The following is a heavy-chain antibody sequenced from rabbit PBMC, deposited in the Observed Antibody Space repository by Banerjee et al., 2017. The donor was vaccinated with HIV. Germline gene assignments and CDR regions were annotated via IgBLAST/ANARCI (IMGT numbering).Heavy chain of an antibody. D-gene: IGHD5-1*01. CDR2: IGTGSSGST. Sequence: QEQLEESGGDLVKPGASLTLTCTASGFSFSSSYWICWVRQAPGKGLEWIACIGTGSSGSTYYASWAKGRFTISKTSSTTVTLQMTSLTAADTATYFCDGSYSGAYYFNLWGPGTLVTVS. V-gene: IGHV1S45*01. CDR1: GFSFSSSYW. J-gene: IGHJ4*01. CDR3: DGSYSGAYYFNL.